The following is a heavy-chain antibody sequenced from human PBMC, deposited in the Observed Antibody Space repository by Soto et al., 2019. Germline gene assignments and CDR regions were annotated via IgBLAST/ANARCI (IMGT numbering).Heavy chain of an antibody. J-gene: IGHJ6*03. CDR3: AKAASYYGDYGYYYYYYMDV. Sequence: GGSLRLSCAASGFTFSSYAMSWVRQAPGKGLEWVSAISGSGGSTYYADSVKGRFTISRDNSKNTLYLQMNSLRAEDTAVYYCAKAASYYGDYGYYYYYYMDVWGKGTTVTVSS. CDR2: ISGSGGST. D-gene: IGHD4-17*01. CDR1: GFTFSSYA. V-gene: IGHV3-23*01.